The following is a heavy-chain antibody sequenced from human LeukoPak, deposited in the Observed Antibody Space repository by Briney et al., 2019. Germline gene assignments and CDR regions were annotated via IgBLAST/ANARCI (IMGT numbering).Heavy chain of an antibody. V-gene: IGHV1-46*03. CDR3: ARAPNDFWSGYQYYYYYYMDV. Sequence: GASEKVSCKASGYTFTSYYMHWVRQAPGQGLEWMGIINPSGGSTSYAQKFQGRVTMTRDTSTSTVYMELSSLRSEDTAVYYCARAPNDFWSGYQYYYYYYMDVWGKGTTVTVSS. J-gene: IGHJ6*03. D-gene: IGHD3-3*01. CDR2: INPSGGST. CDR1: GYTFTSYY.